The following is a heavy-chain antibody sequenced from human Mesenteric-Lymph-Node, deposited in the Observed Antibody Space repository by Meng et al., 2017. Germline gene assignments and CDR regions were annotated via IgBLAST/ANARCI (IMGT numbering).Heavy chain of an antibody. V-gene: IGHV3-7*01. Sequence: GESLKISCAASGFTFSNYWINWVRQAPGLGLEWVAIIKQDGSEKRYVDSVKGRFTISRDNAKSSLYLQMNSLRPEDTAVYYCARGNRAVGDASDIWGQGTMVTVSS. CDR3: ARGNRAVGDASDI. J-gene: IGHJ3*02. CDR2: IKQDGSEK. D-gene: IGHD3-10*01. CDR1: GFTFSNYW.